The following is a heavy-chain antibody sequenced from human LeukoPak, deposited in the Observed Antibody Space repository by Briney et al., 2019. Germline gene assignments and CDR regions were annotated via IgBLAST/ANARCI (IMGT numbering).Heavy chain of an antibody. J-gene: IGHJ3*02. CDR2: ISSSSSYI. D-gene: IGHD1-26*01. Sequence: GGSLRLSYAASGFTFSSYSMNWVRQAPGKGLEWVSSISSSSSYIYYADSVKGRFTISRDNAKNSLYLQMNSLRAEDTAVYYCARGGGGGLDAFDIWGQGTMVTVSS. CDR3: ARGGGGGLDAFDI. V-gene: IGHV3-21*01. CDR1: GFTFSSYS.